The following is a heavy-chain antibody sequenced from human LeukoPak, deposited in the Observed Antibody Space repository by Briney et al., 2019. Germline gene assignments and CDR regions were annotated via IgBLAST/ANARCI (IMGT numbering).Heavy chain of an antibody. CDR3: ARGSSYYDSSGYYFRFDAFDI. Sequence: GGSLRLSCAASGFTFSDYYMSWIRQAPGKGLEWVSYISSSGSTIYYADSVKGRFTISRDNAKNSLYLQMNSLRAEDTAVYYCARGSSYYDSSGYYFRFDAFDIWGQGTMVTVSS. V-gene: IGHV3-11*01. J-gene: IGHJ3*02. D-gene: IGHD3-22*01. CDR1: GFTFSDYY. CDR2: ISSSGSTI.